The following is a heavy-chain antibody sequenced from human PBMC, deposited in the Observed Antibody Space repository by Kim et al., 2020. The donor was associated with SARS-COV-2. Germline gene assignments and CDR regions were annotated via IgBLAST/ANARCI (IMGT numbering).Heavy chain of an antibody. CDR1: GGTFSSYA. Sequence: SVKVSCKASGGTFSSYAISWVRQAPGQGLEWMGGIIPIFGTANYAQKFQGRVTITADESTSTAYMELSSLRSEDTAVYYCARGEGGYSLRRVYYYGMDVWGQGTTVTVSS. V-gene: IGHV1-69*13. D-gene: IGHD5-18*01. J-gene: IGHJ6*02. CDR2: IIPIFGTA. CDR3: ARGEGGYSLRRVYYYGMDV.